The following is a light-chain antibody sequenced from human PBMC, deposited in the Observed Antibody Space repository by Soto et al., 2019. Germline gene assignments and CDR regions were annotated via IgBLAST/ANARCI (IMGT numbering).Light chain of an antibody. CDR1: SGRSSYA. CDR2: LNSDGSH. CDR3: QTGGTGNVV. V-gene: IGLV4-69*01. J-gene: IGLJ2*01. Sequence: QPVLTQSPSASASLGTSVKLTCTLSSGRSSYAIAWHQQQPEKGPRYLMKLNSDGSHNKGDGIPDRFSGSSSGAERYLTISSLQSEDEADYSCQTGGTGNVVFGGGTKLTVL.